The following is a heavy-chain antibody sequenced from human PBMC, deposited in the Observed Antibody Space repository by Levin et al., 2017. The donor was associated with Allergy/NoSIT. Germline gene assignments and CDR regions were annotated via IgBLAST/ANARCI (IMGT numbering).Heavy chain of an antibody. CDR3: ARGSRYGDGYNYFEY. Sequence: SCTVSGGSISSGDYYWSWIRQPPGKGLEWIGYIYYSGSTYYNPSLKSRVTISIDTSNNHFSLKLSSVTAADTAVYYCARGSRYGDGYNYFEYWGLGTLVTVSS. J-gene: IGHJ4*02. D-gene: IGHD5-24*01. V-gene: IGHV4-30-4*01. CDR1: GGSISSGDYY. CDR2: IYYSGST.